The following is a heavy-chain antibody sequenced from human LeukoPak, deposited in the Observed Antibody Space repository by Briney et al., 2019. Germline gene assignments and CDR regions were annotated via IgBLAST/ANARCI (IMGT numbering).Heavy chain of an antibody. CDR2: ISSSSSTI. V-gene: IGHV3-48*04. Sequence: GGSLRLSCAASGFTFSSYSMNWVRQAPGKGLEWVSYISSSSSTIYYADSVKGRFTISRDNAKHSLYLQMNSLRAEDTAVYYCARETIFGWFDPWGQGTLVTVSS. D-gene: IGHD3-3*01. CDR1: GFTFSSYS. J-gene: IGHJ5*02. CDR3: ARETIFGWFDP.